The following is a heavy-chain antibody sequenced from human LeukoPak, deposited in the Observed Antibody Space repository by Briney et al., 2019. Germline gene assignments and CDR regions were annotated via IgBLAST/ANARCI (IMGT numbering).Heavy chain of an antibody. CDR2: INHSGST. J-gene: IGHJ4*02. D-gene: IGHD3-3*01. CDR1: GGSFSGYY. CDR3: ASLDFWSGYTKL. V-gene: IGHV4-34*01. Sequence: SETLSLTCAVYGGSFSGYYWSWIRQPPGKGLEWMGEINHSGSTNYNPSLKSRVTISVDTSKNQFSLKLSSVTAADTAVYYCASLDFWSGYTKLWGQGTLVTVSS.